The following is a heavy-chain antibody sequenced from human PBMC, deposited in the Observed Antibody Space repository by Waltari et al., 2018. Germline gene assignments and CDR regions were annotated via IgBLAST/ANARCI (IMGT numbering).Heavy chain of an antibody. CDR3: ASEPGIAAAEDTFDI. J-gene: IGHJ3*02. CDR1: GYTFTGYY. CDR2: INPNSGGT. D-gene: IGHD6-13*01. Sequence: QVQLVQSGAEVKKPGASVKVSCEASGYTFTGYYMHWVRQAPGQGLEWMGRINPNSGGTNYAQKFQGRVTMTRDTSISTAYMELSRLRSDDTAVYYCASEPGIAAAEDTFDIWGQGTMVTVSS. V-gene: IGHV1-2*06.